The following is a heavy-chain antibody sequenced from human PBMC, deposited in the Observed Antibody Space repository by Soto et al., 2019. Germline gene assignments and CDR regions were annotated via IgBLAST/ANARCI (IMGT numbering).Heavy chain of an antibody. Sequence: GGSLRLSCAASGFTFSSYAMSWVRQAPGKGLEWVSAISGSGGSTYYADSVKGRFTISRDNSKNTLYLQMNSLRAEDTAVYYCAKDSGGRFWSGYRFDPWGQGTLVTVSS. J-gene: IGHJ5*02. CDR1: GFTFSSYA. CDR2: ISGSGGST. V-gene: IGHV3-23*01. D-gene: IGHD3-3*01. CDR3: AKDSGGRFWSGYRFDP.